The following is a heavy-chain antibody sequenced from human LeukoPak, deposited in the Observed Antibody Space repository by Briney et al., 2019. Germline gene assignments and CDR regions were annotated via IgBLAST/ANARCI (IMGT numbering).Heavy chain of an antibody. CDR3: ARVVVITSPPDY. CDR1: GFTFSSYS. D-gene: IGHD3-22*01. Sequence: GGSLRLSCAASGFTFSSYSMNWVRQAPGKGLEWVSSISNSTSYIYYADSVKGRFTISRDNAKNSLYLQMNSLRAEDTAVYYCARVVVITSPPDYWGQGTLVTVSS. V-gene: IGHV3-21*01. CDR2: ISNSTSYI. J-gene: IGHJ4*02.